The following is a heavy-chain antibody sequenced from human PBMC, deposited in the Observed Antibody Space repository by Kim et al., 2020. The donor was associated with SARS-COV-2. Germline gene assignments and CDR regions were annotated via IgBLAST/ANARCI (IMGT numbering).Heavy chain of an antibody. V-gene: IGHV1-18*01. J-gene: IGHJ4*02. CDR1: GYTFSSYG. Sequence: ASVKVSYKASGYTFSSYGITWVRQAPGQGLEWMGWISGYNGNTYYGKKVQGRVTMTTDKSTSTVYMELTSLRSDDTAVYYCARERGRESFDYWGQGTLVTVSS. CDR2: ISGYNGNT. CDR3: ARERGRESFDY. D-gene: IGHD1-26*01.